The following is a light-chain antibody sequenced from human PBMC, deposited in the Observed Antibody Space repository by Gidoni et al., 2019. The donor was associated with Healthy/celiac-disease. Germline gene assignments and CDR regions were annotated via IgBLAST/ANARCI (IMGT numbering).Light chain of an antibody. CDR2: DAS. CDR3: QQRSNWPPGSFT. J-gene: IGKJ3*01. CDR1: QSVSSY. V-gene: IGKV3-11*01. Sequence: EIVLTQSPAPLSLSQGERATLAGRASQSVSSYLAWYQQKPGQAPRLLIYDASNRATGIPARFSGSVSGTDFTLTISRLEPEDFAVYYSQQRSNWPPGSFTFGPGTKVDIK.